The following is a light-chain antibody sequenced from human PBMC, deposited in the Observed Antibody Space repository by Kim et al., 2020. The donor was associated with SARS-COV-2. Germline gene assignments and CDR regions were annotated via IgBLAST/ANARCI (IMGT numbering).Light chain of an antibody. CDR1: NIGSKS. CDR2: YDS. CDR3: QVWDSSSDHNYV. Sequence: SYELTQPPSVSVAPGKTARITCGGNNIGSKSVHWYQQKPGQAPVLVIYYDSDRPSGIPERFSGSNSGNTATLTISRVEAGAEADYYCQVWDSSSDHNYV. J-gene: IGLJ1*01. V-gene: IGLV3-21*04.